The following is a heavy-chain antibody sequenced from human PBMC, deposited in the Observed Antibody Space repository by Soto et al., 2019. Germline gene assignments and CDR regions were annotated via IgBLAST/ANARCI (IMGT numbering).Heavy chain of an antibody. CDR1: GFTFSSYG. CDR3: AKEHRLDFWSGNKYYGMDV. CDR2: ISDDGSNK. D-gene: IGHD3-3*01. V-gene: IGHV3-30*18. Sequence: QVQLVESGGGVGQPVRSLSLSCAASGFTFSSYGMHWVRQAPGKGLEWVAVISDDGSNKYYADSVKSRFTISRDNSKNTLSLQMNSLRAEDTAVYYCAKEHRLDFWSGNKYYGMDVWGQGTTVTVSS. J-gene: IGHJ6*02.